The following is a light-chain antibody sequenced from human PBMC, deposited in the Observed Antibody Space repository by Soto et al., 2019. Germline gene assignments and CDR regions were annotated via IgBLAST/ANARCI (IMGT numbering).Light chain of an antibody. CDR1: QSVSSSY. CDR2: GAS. CDR3: QKYGSSPFT. J-gene: IGKJ3*01. V-gene: IGKV3-20*01. Sequence: EIVLTQSPGTLSLSPGERATLSCRASQSVSSSYLAWYQQKPGQAPRLLTYGASSRATGIPDRFSGSGSGTDFTLTISRLEPEDFAVYYCQKYGSSPFTFGPGTKVDIK.